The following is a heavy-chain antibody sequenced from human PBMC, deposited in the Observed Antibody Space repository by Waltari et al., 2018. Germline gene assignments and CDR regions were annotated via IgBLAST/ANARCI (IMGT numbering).Heavy chain of an antibody. V-gene: IGHV4-59*01. CDR2: IYYSGST. J-gene: IGHJ4*02. CDR3: ARVQGVAGTNFDY. Sequence: QVQLQESGPGLVKPSETLSLTCTVSGGSISRYYWSWIRQPPGKGLEWIGYIYYSGSTNYNPSXKXRVTISXDTSKNQFSLKXSSVTAXDTAVYYCARVQGVAGTNFDYWGQGTLXXVSS. CDR1: GGSISRYY. D-gene: IGHD1-7*01.